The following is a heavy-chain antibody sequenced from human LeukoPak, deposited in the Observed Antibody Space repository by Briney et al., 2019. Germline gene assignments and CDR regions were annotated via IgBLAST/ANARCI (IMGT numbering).Heavy chain of an antibody. V-gene: IGHV3-23*01. CDR1: GFTFSSYG. J-gene: IGHJ4*02. CDR2: ISGSGGST. CDR3: AKDRYDIVVVPDETLDY. D-gene: IGHD2-2*01. Sequence: PGGSLSLSCAASGFTFSSYGMSWVRQAPGKGLEWVSAISGSGGSTYYAHSVKGRFTISRDNSKNTLYLQMNSLRAEDTAVYYCAKDRYDIVVVPDETLDYWGQGTLVTVSS.